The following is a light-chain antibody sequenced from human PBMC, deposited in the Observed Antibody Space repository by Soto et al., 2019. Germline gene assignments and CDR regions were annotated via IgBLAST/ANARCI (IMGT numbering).Light chain of an antibody. V-gene: IGKV3-15*01. CDR2: GAS. CDR3: QQYNDWPPWT. Sequence: EIFMTQSPATLSVSPGDRATLSCRASQSVSNNLAWYQQRPGQAPRLLIYGASTRATGIPARFSGSGSGTEFTLTISSLQSGDFAVYYCQQYNDWPPWTFGQGTKVDIK. J-gene: IGKJ1*01. CDR1: QSVSNN.